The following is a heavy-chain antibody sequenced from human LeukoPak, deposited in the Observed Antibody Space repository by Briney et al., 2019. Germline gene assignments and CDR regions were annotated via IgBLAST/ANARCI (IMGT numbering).Heavy chain of an antibody. CDR2: IGTAGEI. CDR3: ARAGYSSSWYSRYFDL. J-gene: IGHJ2*01. Sequence: GGSLRLSCAASGFTFSRYDMHWVRQPTGKGLEGVSSIGTAGEIYYPRSVKSRFTISRENANNSLYLQMNRLRAGDTAVYYCARAGYSSSWYSRYFDLWGRGTLVTVSS. CDR1: GFTFSRYD. V-gene: IGHV3-13*01. D-gene: IGHD6-13*01.